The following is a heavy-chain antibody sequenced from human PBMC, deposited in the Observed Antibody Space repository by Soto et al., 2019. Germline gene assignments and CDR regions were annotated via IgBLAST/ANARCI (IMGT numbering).Heavy chain of an antibody. CDR1: EFSLSTSGVA. V-gene: IGHV2-5*02. Sequence: QITLKESGPTLLKPTETLTLTCTFSEFSLSTSGVAVGWIRQPPGKALEWLALIYWDDDKRYSPSLKSRLTITKDTSKNQVVLTITNMDPADTATYYCARGVPFDYWGQGTLVTLSS. CDR3: ARGVPFDY. CDR2: IYWDDDK. J-gene: IGHJ4*02. D-gene: IGHD3-10*01.